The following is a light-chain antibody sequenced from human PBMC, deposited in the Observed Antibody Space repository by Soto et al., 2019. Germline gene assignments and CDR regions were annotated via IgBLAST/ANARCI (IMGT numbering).Light chain of an antibody. Sequence: QSVLTQPPSVSAAPGHKVTISCSGSSSNIGNNYVSWYQQLPGTAPKLLMYDNNKRPSGIPDRFSGSKSGTSATLGITGLQTGDEADYYCGTWDSSLSAVVFGGGTQLTVL. J-gene: IGLJ2*01. CDR2: DNN. CDR3: GTWDSSLSAVV. V-gene: IGLV1-51*01. CDR1: SSNIGNNY.